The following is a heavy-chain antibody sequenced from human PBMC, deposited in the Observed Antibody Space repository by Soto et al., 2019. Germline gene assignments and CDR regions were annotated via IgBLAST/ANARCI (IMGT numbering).Heavy chain of an antibody. J-gene: IGHJ4*02. Sequence: QVQLMQSGAEVKKPGASVKVSCKASGDTFTDYYIHWVRQAPGQGLEWMGTVNPSGGHTTYAQHCLGRGTMTRDASTSALYMELTSLTSADTAIYCCARGGHVVVVTAALDYWGQGPLVTVSS. CDR2: VNPSGGHT. V-gene: IGHV1-46*01. CDR3: ARGGHVVVVTAALDY. D-gene: IGHD2-21*02. CDR1: GDTFTDYY.